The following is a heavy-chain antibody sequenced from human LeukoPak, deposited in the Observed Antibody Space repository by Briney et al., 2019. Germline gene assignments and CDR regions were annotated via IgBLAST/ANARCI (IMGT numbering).Heavy chain of an antibody. V-gene: IGHV1-2*06. D-gene: IGHD5-18*01. CDR1: GYTFTGYY. CDR2: INPNSGCT. J-gene: IGHJ6*03. CDR3: ARAKYSLGPYYYYYMDV. Sequence: ASVKVSCKASGYTFTGYYMHWVRQAPGQGLEWMGRINPNSGCTNYAQKFQGRVTMTRDTSTSTAYMELSRLRSDDTAVYYCARAKYSLGPYYYYYMDVWGKGTTVTVSS.